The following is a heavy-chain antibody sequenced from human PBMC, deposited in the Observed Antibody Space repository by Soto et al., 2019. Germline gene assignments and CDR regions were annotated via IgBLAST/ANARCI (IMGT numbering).Heavy chain of an antibody. V-gene: IGHV4-30-4*01. CDR2: IYYSGST. J-gene: IGHJ4*02. CDR3: ARHYDSSGYSNDY. CDR1: GGSISSGDYY. D-gene: IGHD3-22*01. Sequence: SETLALTCTFSGGSISSGDYYWSWIRQPPGKGLEWIGYIYYSGSTYYNPSLTSRVTISVDTSKNQFSLKLSSVTAADTAVYYCARHYDSSGYSNDYWGQATLVTXCS.